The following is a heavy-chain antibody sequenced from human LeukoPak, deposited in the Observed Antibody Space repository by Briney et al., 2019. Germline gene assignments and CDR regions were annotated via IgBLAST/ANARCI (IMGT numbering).Heavy chain of an antibody. V-gene: IGHV1-69-2*01. CDR1: GYTFTDYH. CDR2: VDPEDGET. Sequence: GASVKVSCKASGYTFTDYHMHWVQQAPGKGLEWMGRVDPEDGETIYAEKFQGRVTITADKSTSTAYMELSSLRSEDTAVYYCARALLGLGSGYYLDYWGQGTLVTVSS. D-gene: IGHD3-22*01. J-gene: IGHJ4*02. CDR3: ARALLGLGSGYYLDY.